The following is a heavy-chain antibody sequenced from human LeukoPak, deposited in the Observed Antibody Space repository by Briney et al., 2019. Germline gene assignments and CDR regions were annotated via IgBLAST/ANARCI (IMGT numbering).Heavy chain of an antibody. J-gene: IGHJ4*02. CDR3: AKAEYYYDSSGYYPLGEFDY. Sequence: GGSLRLSCAASGFTFSSYAMSWVRQAPGKGVEWVSAISGSGGRTYYADSVKGRVTISRDNSKNTLYLQMNSLRAEDTAVYYCAKAEYYYDSSGYYPLGEFDYWGQGTLVTVSS. CDR2: ISGSGGRT. V-gene: IGHV3-23*01. CDR1: GFTFSSYA. D-gene: IGHD3-22*01.